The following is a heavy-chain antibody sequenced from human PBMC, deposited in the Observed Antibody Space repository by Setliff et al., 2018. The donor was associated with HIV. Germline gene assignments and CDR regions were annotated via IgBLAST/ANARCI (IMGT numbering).Heavy chain of an antibody. CDR2: IYTSGSP. D-gene: IGHD6-19*01. Sequence: TPSLTCSVSGGSVNSGNYHWAWIRQPAGKGLEWIGHIYTSGSPHYKSSLTSRLTISLDTSRNQFSLKLTSVTAADSATYYCARWVYNSAWSLDYWGQGTLVTVSS. V-gene: IGHV4-61*09. J-gene: IGHJ4*02. CDR1: GGSVNSGNYH. CDR3: ARWVYNSAWSLDY.